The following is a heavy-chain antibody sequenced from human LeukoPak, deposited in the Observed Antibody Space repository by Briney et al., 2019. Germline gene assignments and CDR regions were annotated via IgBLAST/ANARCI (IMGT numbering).Heavy chain of an antibody. CDR2: ISGSGGST. V-gene: IGHV3-23*01. D-gene: IGHD3-22*01. J-gene: IGHJ4*02. CDR3: AKEPAYYERYFDY. CDR1: GGSISSGGYY. Sequence: PSETLSLTCTVSGGSISSGGYYWSWVRQAPGKGLEWVSAISGSGGSTYYADSVKGRFTISRDNSKNTLYLQMNSLRAEDTAVYYCAKEPAYYERYFDYWGQGTLVTVSS.